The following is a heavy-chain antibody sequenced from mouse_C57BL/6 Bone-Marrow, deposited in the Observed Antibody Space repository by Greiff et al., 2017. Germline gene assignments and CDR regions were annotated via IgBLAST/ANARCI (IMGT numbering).Heavy chain of an antibody. CDR2: FHPSDSDT. D-gene: IGHD2-1*01. CDR1: GYTFTSYW. V-gene: IGHV1-74*01. CDR3: ARGGNDYWYFDV. Sequence: QVQLQQPGAELVKPGASVKVSCKASGYTFTSYWMHWVKQRPGQGLEWIGRFHPSDSDTNYNQKFKGKATLTVDKSSSTAYMQLSSLTSEDSAVXYCARGGNDYWYFDVWGTGTTVTVSS. J-gene: IGHJ1*03.